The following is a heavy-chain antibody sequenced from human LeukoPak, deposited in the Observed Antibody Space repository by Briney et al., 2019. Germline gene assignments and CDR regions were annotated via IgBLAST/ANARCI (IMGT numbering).Heavy chain of an antibody. V-gene: IGHV3-23*01. CDR2: ISGSGGST. J-gene: IGHJ4*02. CDR1: GFTFSSYA. D-gene: IGHD3-10*01. CDR3: AKVSVRVVRGPPDY. Sequence: GGSLRLSCAASGFTFSSYAMSWVRQAPGKGLEWVSAISGSGGSTYYADSVKGRFTISRDNSKNTLYLQMNSLRAEDTAVYYCAKVSVRVVRGPPDYWGQGTLVTVSS.